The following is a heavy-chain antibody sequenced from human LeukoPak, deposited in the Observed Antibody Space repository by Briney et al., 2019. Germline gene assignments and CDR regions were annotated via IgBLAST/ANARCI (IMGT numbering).Heavy chain of an antibody. J-gene: IGHJ4*02. Sequence: SGGSLRLSCAASGFTFSSYWMSWVRQAPGKGLGWVANIKQDGSEKYYVDSVKGRFTISRDNAKNSLYLQMNSLRAEDTAVYYCPRVEGGGSSTSFYRGAFDNWGQGTLVTVSS. CDR1: GFTFSSYW. CDR3: PRVEGGGSSTSFYRGAFDN. V-gene: IGHV3-7*01. CDR2: IKQDGSEK. D-gene: IGHD2-2*01.